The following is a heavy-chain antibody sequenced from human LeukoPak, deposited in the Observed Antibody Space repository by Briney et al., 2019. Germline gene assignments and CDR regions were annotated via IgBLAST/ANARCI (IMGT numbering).Heavy chain of an antibody. D-gene: IGHD6-13*01. CDR2: INAGNGNT. J-gene: IGHJ5*02. V-gene: IGHV1-3*03. CDR3: AREVPAARIAAAGISNWFDP. Sequence: GGSLRLSCAASGYTFTSYAMHWVRQAPGQRLEWMGWINAGNGNTKYSQEFQGRVTITRDTSASTAYMELSSLRSEDMAVYYCAREVPAARIAAAGISNWFDPWGQGTLVTVSS. CDR1: GYTFTSYA.